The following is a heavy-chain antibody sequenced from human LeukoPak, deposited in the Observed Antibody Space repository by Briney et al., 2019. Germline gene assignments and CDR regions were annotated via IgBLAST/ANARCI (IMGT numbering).Heavy chain of an antibody. V-gene: IGHV1-46*02. Sequence: GASVKVSCKASGYTLNNYYIHWVRQVPGQGLECIGRINPSGGGTIYAQSFQGRLTMTRDTSTSTVYMELSSLRSEDTAVYYCARGGDNLGSREDFQYWGQGTLVTVSS. CDR1: GYTLNNYY. CDR2: INPSGGGT. CDR3: ARGGDNLGSREDFQY. J-gene: IGHJ1*01. D-gene: IGHD5-24*01.